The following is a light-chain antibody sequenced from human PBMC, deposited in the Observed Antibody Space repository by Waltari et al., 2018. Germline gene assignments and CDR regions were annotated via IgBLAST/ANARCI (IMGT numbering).Light chain of an antibody. CDR2: WAS. Sequence: DIVMTQSPDSLAVSLGERATINCKSXXXVLYSSNNKNDLAWYQQKPGQPPKLLVYWASTRESGVPDRFSGSGSGTDFTLTISSLQAEDVAVYYCQQYYTTPPWTFGQGTKVEIK. CDR1: XXVLYSSNNKND. V-gene: IGKV4-1*01. CDR3: QQYYTTPPWT. J-gene: IGKJ1*01.